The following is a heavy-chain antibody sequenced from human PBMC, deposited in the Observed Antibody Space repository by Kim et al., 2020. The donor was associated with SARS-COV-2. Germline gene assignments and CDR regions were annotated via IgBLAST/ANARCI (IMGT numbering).Heavy chain of an antibody. CDR1: GFTFSSYA. Sequence: GGSLRLSCAASGFTFSSYAMHWVRQAPGKGLEWVAVISYDGSNKYYADSVKGRFTISRDNSKNTLYLQMNSLRAEDTAVYYCAMSLPTTIIVGVDNDAFDIWGQGTMVTVSS. CDR2: ISYDGSNK. V-gene: IGHV3-30-3*01. D-gene: IGHD1-26*01. CDR3: AMSLPTTIIVGVDNDAFDI. J-gene: IGHJ3*02.